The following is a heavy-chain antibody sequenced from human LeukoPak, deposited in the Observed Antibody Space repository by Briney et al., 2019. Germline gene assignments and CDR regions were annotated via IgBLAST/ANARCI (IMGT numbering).Heavy chain of an antibody. CDR3: AGDHSGYYSLH. CDR1: GFTFNTYA. D-gene: IGHD3-3*01. V-gene: IGHV3-30-3*01. J-gene: IGHJ4*02. CDR2: ISYDGNNK. Sequence: PGGSLRLSCVGSGFTFNTYAMHWVRQAPGKGLECAAVISYDGNNKYYADSVKGRFTISRDNSKNTLYLQMNSLRPEDTAVYYCAGDHSGYYSLHWGQGTQVTVSS.